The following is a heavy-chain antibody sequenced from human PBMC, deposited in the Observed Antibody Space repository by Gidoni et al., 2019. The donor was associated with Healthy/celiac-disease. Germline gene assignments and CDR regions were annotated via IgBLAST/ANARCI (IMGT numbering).Heavy chain of an antibody. D-gene: IGHD7-27*01. Sequence: QVQLQQWGAGMLKPSAPLSPTCAVYGGSFSGYYWSWIRQPQGKGLEWIGEINHSGSTNYNPSLKSRVTISVDTSKNQFSLKLSSVTAADTAVYYCSIGWGWGGLDVWGQGTTVTVSS. CDR3: SIGWGWGGLDV. V-gene: IGHV4-34*01. J-gene: IGHJ6*02. CDR2: INHSGST. CDR1: GGSFSGYY.